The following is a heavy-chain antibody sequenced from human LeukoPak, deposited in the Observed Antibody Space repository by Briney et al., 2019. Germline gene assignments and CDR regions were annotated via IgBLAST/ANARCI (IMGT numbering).Heavy chain of an antibody. V-gene: IGHV3-21*01. CDR2: ISGSSSYI. J-gene: IGHJ5*01. CDR1: GFTFSSYG. CDR3: ARGSSNVAARNNWFGS. D-gene: IGHD6-6*01. Sequence: GGSLRLSCAASGFTFSSYGMHWVRQAPGKGLEWVSSISGSSSYIYYTDSLKGRFTISRDNAKNSLYLQMNSLRAEDTAVYYCARGSSNVAARNNWFGSWGQGTLVIVSS.